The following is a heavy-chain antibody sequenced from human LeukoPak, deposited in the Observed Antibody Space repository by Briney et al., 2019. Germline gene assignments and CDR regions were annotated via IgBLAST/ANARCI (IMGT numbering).Heavy chain of an antibody. CDR3: ARAPIAAVTDVILDP. V-gene: IGHV1-2*02. Sequence: GASVKVSCKASGYTFTDYYMHWVRQAPGQGLEWMGWISPNSGGTNYAQKFRGRVTMTRDTSISTAYMELSRLRSDDTAVYYCARAPIAAVTDVILDPWGQGTLVTVSS. CDR1: GYTFTDYY. D-gene: IGHD4-11*01. CDR2: ISPNSGGT. J-gene: IGHJ5*02.